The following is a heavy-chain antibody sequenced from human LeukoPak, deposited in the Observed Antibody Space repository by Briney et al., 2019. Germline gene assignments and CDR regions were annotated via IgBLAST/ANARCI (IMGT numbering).Heavy chain of an antibody. CDR3: ARDGAYSYTY. CDR1: GFTFSNYG. CDR2: IWYDGGNK. Sequence: GRSLRLSCAASGFTFSNYGMHWVRQAPGKGLEWVAVIWYDGGNKYYADSVKGRFTISRDNSKNTLYLEMNSLRAADTAVYYCARDGAYSYTYWGQGTLVIVSS. J-gene: IGHJ4*02. V-gene: IGHV3-33*01. D-gene: IGHD5-18*01.